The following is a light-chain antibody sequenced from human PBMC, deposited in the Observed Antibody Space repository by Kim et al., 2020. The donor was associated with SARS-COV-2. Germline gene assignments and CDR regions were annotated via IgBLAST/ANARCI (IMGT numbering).Light chain of an antibody. CDR1: QSVASY. CDR2: DAS. V-gene: IGKV3-11*01. CDR3: QQRSNWPPLT. Sequence: SPGETATLSRTASQSVASYLAWHQQKPAQDPRLLIYDASHRATGIPARFSGSASGTDFTLNIGALQPEDFSVYFCQQRSNWPPLTFGGGTKVEIQ. J-gene: IGKJ4*01.